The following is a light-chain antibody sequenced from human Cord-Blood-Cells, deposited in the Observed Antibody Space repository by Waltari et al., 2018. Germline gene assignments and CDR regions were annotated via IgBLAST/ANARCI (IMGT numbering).Light chain of an antibody. CDR1: QDISNY. Sequence: DIQMTQSPSSLSASVGDRVTITCQASQDISNYLNCYQQKPGKAPKLLIYDASNLETGVPSRFSGSGSGTDFTFTISSLQPEDIATYYCQQYDNLLLTFGGGTKVEIK. V-gene: IGKV1-33*01. CDR3: QQYDNLLLT. J-gene: IGKJ4*01. CDR2: DAS.